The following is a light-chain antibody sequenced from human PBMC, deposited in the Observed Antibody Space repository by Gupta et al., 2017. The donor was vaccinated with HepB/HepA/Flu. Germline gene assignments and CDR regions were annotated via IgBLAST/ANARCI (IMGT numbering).Light chain of an antibody. CDR1: QCVSSSY. CDR3: QQYVSSPIT. Sequence: EIVLTQSPVTLSLSPGERATLSCRASQCVSSSYLAWYQQKPGQAPKLLIYGASSRATGIPDRFSGSGSGTDFTLTINRLEPEDFAVYYCQQYVSSPITFGQGTRLEIK. V-gene: IGKV3-20*01. J-gene: IGKJ5*01. CDR2: GAS.